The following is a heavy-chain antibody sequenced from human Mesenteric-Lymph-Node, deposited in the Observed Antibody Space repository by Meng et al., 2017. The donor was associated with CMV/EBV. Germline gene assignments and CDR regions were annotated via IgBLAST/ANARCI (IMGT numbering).Heavy chain of an antibody. V-gene: IGHV1-69*05. Sequence: SVKVSCKASGGTFSSYAISWVRQAPGQGLEGMGGIIPIFGTANYAQKFQGRVTITTDESTSTAYMELSSLRSEDTAVYYCASGGKYCSGGSCYSGEYGMDVWGQGTTVTVSS. D-gene: IGHD2-15*01. CDR3: ASGGKYCSGGSCYSGEYGMDV. CDR1: GGTFSSYA. J-gene: IGHJ6*02. CDR2: IIPIFGTA.